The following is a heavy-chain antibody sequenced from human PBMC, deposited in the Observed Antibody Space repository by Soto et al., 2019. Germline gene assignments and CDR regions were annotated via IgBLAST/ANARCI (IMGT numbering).Heavy chain of an antibody. D-gene: IGHD3-16*01. CDR3: ARALRGTNYGMDV. V-gene: IGHV3-7*01. CDR2: INRDGIEK. J-gene: IGHJ6*02. Sequence: LRLSCAASGFTFSTYWMSWVRQAPGKGLEWVANINRDGIEKYYVDSVRGRFTISRDNARNSLYLQMNTLGAEDTAVYYCARALRGTNYGMDVWGQGTTVTSP. CDR1: GFTFSTYW.